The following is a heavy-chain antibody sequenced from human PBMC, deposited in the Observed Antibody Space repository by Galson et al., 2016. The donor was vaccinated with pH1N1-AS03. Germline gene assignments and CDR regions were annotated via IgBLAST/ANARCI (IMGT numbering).Heavy chain of an antibody. D-gene: IGHD1-26*01. CDR1: GFTFNSYN. J-gene: IGHJ4*02. V-gene: IGHV3-21*01. CDR2: ISGSSHYK. CDR3: ATSGSYRFDY. Sequence: SLRLSCATYGFTFNSYNMNWVRQAPGKGLEWVSYISGSSHYKYYTDSVRGRFTISRDNAKNSLYLQMNTLRVDDTAIYYCATSGSYRFDYWGQGALVTVSS.